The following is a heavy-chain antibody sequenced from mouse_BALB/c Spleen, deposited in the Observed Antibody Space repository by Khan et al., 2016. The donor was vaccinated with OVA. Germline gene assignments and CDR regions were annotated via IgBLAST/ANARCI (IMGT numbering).Heavy chain of an antibody. V-gene: IGHV1S56*01. CDR3: AREGLRGVGLDY. CDR2: IYPGDGST. J-gene: IGHJ4*01. D-gene: IGHD2-4*01. Sequence: QVQLQQAGPELVKPGTLLKISCKASGYTFTAYDINWVKQRPGQGLEWIGWIYPGDGSTKYNENFKGKATLTADKSSHTAYLQLSSLTSEKSAVYCCAREGLRGVGLDYWGQGTSVSVSS. CDR1: GYTFTAYD.